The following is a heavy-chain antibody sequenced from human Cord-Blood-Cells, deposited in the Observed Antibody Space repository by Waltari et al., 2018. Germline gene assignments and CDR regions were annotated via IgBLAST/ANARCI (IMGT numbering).Heavy chain of an antibody. Sequence: QVQLQQRGAGLLKPSETLSLTCAANGGSFRGYYWTWHRHPPGKGLEWIGEINHSGSTNYNPSLKGRVTISVDTSKNQFSLKLSSVTAADTAVYYCARGRGNDSSGYYYVDYWGQGTLVTVSS. CDR1: GGSFRGYY. CDR2: INHSGST. J-gene: IGHJ4*02. CDR3: ARGRGNDSSGYYYVDY. D-gene: IGHD3-22*01. V-gene: IGHV4-34*01.